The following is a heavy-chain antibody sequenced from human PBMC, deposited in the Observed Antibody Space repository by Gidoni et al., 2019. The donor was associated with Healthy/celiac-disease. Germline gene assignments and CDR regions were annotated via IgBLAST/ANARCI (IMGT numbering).Heavy chain of an antibody. D-gene: IGHD4-4*01. J-gene: IGHJ6*02. CDR1: GGSVSSGSYY. V-gene: IGHV4-61*01. CDR3: ARGWISNGSYGMDV. Sequence: QVQLQESGPGLVKPSETLSLTCTVSGGSVSSGSYYWSWIRQPPGKGLEWIGYIYYSGSTNYNPSLKSRVTISVDTSKNQCSLKLSSVTAADTAVYYCARGWISNGSYGMDVWGQGTTVTVSS. CDR2: IYYSGST.